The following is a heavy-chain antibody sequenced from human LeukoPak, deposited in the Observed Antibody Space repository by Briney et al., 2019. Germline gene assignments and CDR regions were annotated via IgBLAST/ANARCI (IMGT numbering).Heavy chain of an antibody. J-gene: IGHJ4*02. CDR3: ARLRQRYFYDSSGYKDY. V-gene: IGHV4-39*07. CDR2: INHSGST. CDR1: GGSISSSSYY. Sequence: SETLSLTCTVSGGSISSSSYYWGWIRQPPGKGLEWIGEINHSGSTNYSPSLKSRVTISVDTSKNQFSLKLSSVTAADTAVYYCARLRQRYFYDSSGYKDYWGQGTLVTVSS. D-gene: IGHD3-22*01.